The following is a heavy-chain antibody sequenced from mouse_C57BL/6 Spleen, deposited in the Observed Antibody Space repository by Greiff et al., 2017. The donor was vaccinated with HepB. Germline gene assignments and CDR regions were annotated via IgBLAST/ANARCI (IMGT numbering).Heavy chain of an antibody. CDR3: ARDGGSSFAY. CDR2: IYPGSGST. D-gene: IGHD1-1*01. Sequence: VQLQESGAELVKPGASVKMSCKASGYTFTSYWITWVKQRPGQGLEWIGDIYPGSGSTNYNEKFKSKATLTVDTSSSTAYMQLSSLTSEDSAVYYCARDGGSSFAYWGQGTLVTVSA. V-gene: IGHV1-55*01. J-gene: IGHJ3*01. CDR1: GYTFTSYW.